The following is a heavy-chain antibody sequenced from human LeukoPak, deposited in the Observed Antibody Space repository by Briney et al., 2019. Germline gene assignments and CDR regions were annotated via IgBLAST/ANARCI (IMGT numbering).Heavy chain of an antibody. Sequence: GESLKISCKGSGYSFTSYWIGWVRQMPGKGLEWMGIIYPGDSHTVYSPSFQGQVTISVDKSVSTSYLHWNSLKASDTAVYYCARLRLITRYFDVWGRGTLVTVSS. CDR1: GYSFTSYW. V-gene: IGHV5-51*01. CDR2: IYPGDSHT. CDR3: ARLRLITRYFDV. D-gene: IGHD3-22*01. J-gene: IGHJ2*01.